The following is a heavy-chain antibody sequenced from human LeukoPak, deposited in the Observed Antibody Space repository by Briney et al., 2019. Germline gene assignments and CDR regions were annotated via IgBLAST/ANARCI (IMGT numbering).Heavy chain of an antibody. V-gene: IGHV1-2*02. CDR3: ARGYCSSTSCPGPLGATAAYDAFDI. J-gene: IGHJ3*02. D-gene: IGHD2-2*01. Sequence: GASVKVSCKASGYTFTGYYMHWVRQAPGQGLEWMGWINPNSGGTNYAQKFQGRVTMTRDTSISTAYMELSRLRSDDTAVYYCARGYCSSTSCPGPLGATAAYDAFDIWGQGTMVTVSS. CDR1: GYTFTGYY. CDR2: INPNSGGT.